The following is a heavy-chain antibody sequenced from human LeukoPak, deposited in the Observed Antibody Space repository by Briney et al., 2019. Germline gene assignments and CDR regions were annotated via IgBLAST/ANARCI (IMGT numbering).Heavy chain of an antibody. Sequence: ASVTVSCTASGYTFTGYYLHWGRQAPGQGLEWMGCINPNSGDTNYAQKFQGRVTMTRDTSLSTAYMELSSLRSDDTAVYYCAREGTYGPPMSDQWGQGTLVTVSS. D-gene: IGHD3-10*01. CDR3: AREGTYGPPMSDQ. V-gene: IGHV1-2*02. CDR2: INPNSGDT. J-gene: IGHJ5*02. CDR1: GYTFTGYY.